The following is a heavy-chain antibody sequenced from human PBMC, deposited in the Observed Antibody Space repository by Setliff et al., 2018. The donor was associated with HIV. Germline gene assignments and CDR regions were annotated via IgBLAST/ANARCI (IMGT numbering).Heavy chain of an antibody. V-gene: IGHV4-4*09. CDR2: IYTSGST. CDR3: AREGYSSSWYPGRASGNPRNFDY. CDR1: GGSFSNYY. Sequence: PSETLSLTCAVYGGSFSNYYWSWIRQSPGEGLEWIGYIYTSGSTNYNPSLKSRVTISVDTSKNHFSLKLSSVTAADTAVYYCAREGYSSSWYPGRASGNPRNFDYWGQGTLVTVSS. D-gene: IGHD6-13*01. J-gene: IGHJ4*02.